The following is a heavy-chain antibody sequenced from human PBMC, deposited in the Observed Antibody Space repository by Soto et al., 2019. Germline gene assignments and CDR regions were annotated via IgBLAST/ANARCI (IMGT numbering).Heavy chain of an antibody. CDR3: AKGSYCTNGICYNY. CDR1: GFTFSTYA. Sequence: VGSLRLSCAASGFTFSTYAMSWVRQAPGKGLEWVSAISGSGGSTYYADSVKGRFTISRDNSKNTLYLQMNSLRAEDTAVYYCAKGSYCTNGICYNYWGQGTLVTVSS. J-gene: IGHJ4*02. V-gene: IGHV3-23*01. D-gene: IGHD2-8*01. CDR2: ISGSGGST.